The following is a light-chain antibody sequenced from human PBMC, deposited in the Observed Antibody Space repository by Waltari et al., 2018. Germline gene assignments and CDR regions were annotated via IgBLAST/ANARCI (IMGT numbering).Light chain of an antibody. CDR3: SSYTTSSTVI. J-gene: IGLJ2*01. CDR2: GVT. CDR1: SSDLGSYNF. Sequence: QSALIQPPSVSGSPGQSVAIYCTGTSSDLGSYNFVSWYQQFPGTAPKLLIYGVTNRPSGVPDRFSGSKSGYTASLAISGLQPEDEADYYCSSYTTSSTVIFGGGTKLTVL. V-gene: IGLV2-18*02.